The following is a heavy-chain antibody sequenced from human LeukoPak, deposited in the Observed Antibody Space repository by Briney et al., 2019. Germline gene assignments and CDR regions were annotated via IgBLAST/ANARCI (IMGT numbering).Heavy chain of an antibody. CDR2: IYSGGTT. D-gene: IGHD3-10*01. V-gene: IGHV3-53*01. CDR3: AREGEWFGELLSCWFDP. J-gene: IGHJ5*02. Sequence: PGGSLRLSCAASGFSVSTTYMTWVRQAPGKGLEWVSVIYSGGTTYYADSVKGRFTISRDNSKNTLYLQMNSLRAEDTAVYYCAREGEWFGELLSCWFDPWGQGTLVTVSS. CDR1: GFSVSTTY.